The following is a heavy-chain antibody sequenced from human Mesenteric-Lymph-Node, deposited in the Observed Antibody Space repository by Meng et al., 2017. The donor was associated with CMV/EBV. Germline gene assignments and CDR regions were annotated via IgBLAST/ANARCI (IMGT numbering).Heavy chain of an antibody. CDR1: GFTFSSYW. J-gene: IGHJ4*02. CDR3: ARSTGYCSNNVCYVDH. D-gene: IGHD2-8*01. V-gene: IGHV3-48*02. Sequence: GGSLRLSCAASGFTFSSYWMSWVRQAPGKGLEWISYISSSGSTIYYADSVKGRFTISRDNAKNTLYLQMNSLRDEDTAVYYCARSTGYCSNNVCYVDHWGQGTLVTVSS. CDR2: ISSSGSTI.